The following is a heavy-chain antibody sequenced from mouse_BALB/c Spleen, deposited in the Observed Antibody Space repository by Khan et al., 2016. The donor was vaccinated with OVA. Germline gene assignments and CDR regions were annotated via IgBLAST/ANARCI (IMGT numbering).Heavy chain of an antibody. CDR2: ISYSGST. J-gene: IGHJ4*01. D-gene: IGHD1-1*01. CDR3: ARCAYYGSSYEYYAMDY. Sequence: EVQLQESGPGLVKPSQSLSLTCTVTGYSITSDYAWNWIRQFPGNKLEWMGYISYSGSTSYNPSLKSRISITRDTSKNQFFLQLNSVTTEDTATYYCARCAYYGSSYEYYAMDYWGQGTSVTGSS. CDR1: GYSITSDYA. V-gene: IGHV3-2*02.